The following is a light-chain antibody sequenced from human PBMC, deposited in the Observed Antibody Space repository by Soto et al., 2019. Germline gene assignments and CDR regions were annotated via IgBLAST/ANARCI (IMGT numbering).Light chain of an antibody. V-gene: IGLV2-14*01. J-gene: IGLJ2*01. CDR1: SSDVGGYNY. CDR2: EVS. Sequence: QSVLTQPASVSGSPGQSITISCTGTSSDVGGYNYVSWFQQHPGIVPKLMIYEVSNRPSGVSNRFSGSKSVNTASLTISGLQAEDEAYYYCISYTSKSTWVFGRGTQLTVL. CDR3: ISYTSKSTWV.